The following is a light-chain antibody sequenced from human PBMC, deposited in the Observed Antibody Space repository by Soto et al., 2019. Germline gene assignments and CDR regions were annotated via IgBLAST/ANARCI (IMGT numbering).Light chain of an antibody. V-gene: IGLV2-11*01. Sequence: QSVLTQPRSVSGSPGQSVTISCTGTSSDVGGYNYVSWYQQHPGKAPKLMIYDVSKRPSGVPDRFSGSKSGNTASLTISGLQAEDEAHYYCCSYAGSYTLWVFGGGTKLTVL. J-gene: IGLJ3*02. CDR1: SSDVGGYNY. CDR2: DVS. CDR3: CSYAGSYTLWV.